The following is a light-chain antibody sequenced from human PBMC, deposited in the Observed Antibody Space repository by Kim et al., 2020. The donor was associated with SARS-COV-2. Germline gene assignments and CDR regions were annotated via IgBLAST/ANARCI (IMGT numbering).Light chain of an antibody. V-gene: IGLV6-57*03. CDR3: QSYDSSNVV. Sequence: GKTVTVSCSRSSGSIASKYVQWYQQRPGSAPTTVIYEDNQRPSGVPDRFSGSIDSSSNSAYLTISGLKTEDEADYYCQSYDSSNVVFGGGTQLTVL. J-gene: IGLJ2*01. CDR2: EDN. CDR1: SGSIASKY.